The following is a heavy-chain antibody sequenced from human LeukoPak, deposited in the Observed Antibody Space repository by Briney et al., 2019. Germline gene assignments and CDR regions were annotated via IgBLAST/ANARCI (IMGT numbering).Heavy chain of an antibody. CDR1: GSTFSDYY. D-gene: IGHD4-23*01. J-gene: IGHJ4*02. CDR3: AREGGNSDY. V-gene: IGHV3-11*04. CDR2: ISSSGNTL. Sequence: PGGSLRLSCAASGSTFSDYYMSWIRQAPGKGLEWVSYISSSGNTLYYADSVKGRFTISRDNTQNSLYLQMHSLRAEDTAVYYCAREGGNSDYWGQGTLVTVSS.